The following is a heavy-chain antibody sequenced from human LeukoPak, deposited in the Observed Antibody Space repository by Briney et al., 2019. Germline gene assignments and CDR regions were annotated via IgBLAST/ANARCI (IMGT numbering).Heavy chain of an antibody. CDR3: ARSRGGIIVVVPAFDY. Sequence: SETLSLTCAVYGGSFSGYYWSWIRQPPGKGLEWIGEMNHSGSTNYNPSLKSRVTISVDTSKNQFSLKLSSVTAADTAVYYCARSRGGIIVVVPAFDYWGQGTLVTVSS. V-gene: IGHV4-34*01. CDR2: MNHSGST. CDR1: GGSFSGYY. D-gene: IGHD2-2*01. J-gene: IGHJ4*02.